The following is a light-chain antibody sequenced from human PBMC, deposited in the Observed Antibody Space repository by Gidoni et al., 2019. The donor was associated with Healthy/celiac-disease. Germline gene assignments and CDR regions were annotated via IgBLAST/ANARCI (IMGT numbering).Light chain of an antibody. CDR1: QSVSSSY. CDR3: QQYGSTPLFT. Sequence: EIVLTQSPGTLSLSPGERATLSCRASQSVSSSYLAWYQQKPGQAPRRLIYGASSRATGSPDRFSGSGSGTDFTLTISRREPEDFAVYYCQQYGSTPLFTFGPGTKVDIK. J-gene: IGKJ3*01. V-gene: IGKV3-20*01. CDR2: GAS.